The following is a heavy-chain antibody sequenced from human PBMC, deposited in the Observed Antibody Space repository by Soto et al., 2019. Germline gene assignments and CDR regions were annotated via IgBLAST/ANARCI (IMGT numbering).Heavy chain of an antibody. V-gene: IGHV3-23*01. CDR1: GLTFSSNA. J-gene: IGHJ5*01. CDR2: ISDSGGST. D-gene: IGHD3-22*01. CDR3: AKDESRVVVPDNWFDS. Sequence: GGSLRLSCAASGLTFSSNAMSWVRQAPGKGLEWVSGISDSGGSTYYADSVRGRFTISRDNSKNTLYLQMNSLRAEDTAVYYCAKDESRVVVPDNWFDSWGQGTLVTVSS.